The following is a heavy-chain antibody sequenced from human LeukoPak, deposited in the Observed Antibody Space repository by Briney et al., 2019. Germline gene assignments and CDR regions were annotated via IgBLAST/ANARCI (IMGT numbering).Heavy chain of an antibody. CDR2: IYTSGST. V-gene: IGHV4-4*07. J-gene: IGHJ6*03. CDR1: GGSISSYY. CDR3: ARDGGSSHSYYYYYMDV. Sequence: SETLSLTCTVSGGSISSYYWSWIRQPAGKGLEWIGRIYTSGSTNYNPSLKSRVTMSVGTSKNQFSLKLSSVTAADTAVYYCARDGGSSHSYYYYYMDVWGKGTTVTVSS. D-gene: IGHD2-2*01.